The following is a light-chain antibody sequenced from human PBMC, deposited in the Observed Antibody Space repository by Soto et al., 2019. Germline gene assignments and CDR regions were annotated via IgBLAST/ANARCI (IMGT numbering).Light chain of an antibody. J-gene: IGKJ4*01. CDR3: QQYYSAPLT. V-gene: IGKV4-1*01. CDR1: QSLLSTSNNRNY. CDR2: WAS. Sequence: IIMTQSPDSLPVSLGERATINCKSSQSLLSTSNNRNYLAWFQQKPGQPPKLLISWASTRASGVPDRFSGSGSGADFSLTITTLLAEDVAVYYCQQYYSAPLTFGGGTKV.